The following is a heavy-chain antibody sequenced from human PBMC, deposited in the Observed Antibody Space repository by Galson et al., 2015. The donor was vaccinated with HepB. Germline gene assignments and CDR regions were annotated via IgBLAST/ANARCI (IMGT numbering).Heavy chain of an antibody. J-gene: IGHJ4*02. CDR1: GFTFSSYS. V-gene: IGHV3-21*01. Sequence: SLRLSCAASGFTFSSYSMNWVRQAPGKGLEWVTTISSSSSYIYYADSVKGRFTISRDNAKNSLYLQMNSLRAEDTAVYYCARVYYYVSSGYHYWGQGTLVTVSS. CDR2: ISSSSSYI. CDR3: ARVYYYVSSGYHY. D-gene: IGHD3-22*01.